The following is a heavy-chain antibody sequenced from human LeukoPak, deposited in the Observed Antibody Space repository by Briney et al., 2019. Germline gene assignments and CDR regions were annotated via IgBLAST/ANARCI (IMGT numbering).Heavy chain of an antibody. CDR1: GDSLSSYY. J-gene: IGHJ4*02. CDR3: ARDSASSWSYFDY. V-gene: IGHV4-4*07. Sequence: PSETLALTCTVSGDSLSSYYCSWIRQPAGKGLEWLGRIYTSGSTNYNPSLKSRVTMSVDTSKNQFSLKLSSVTAADTAVYYCARDSASSWSYFDYWGQGTLVTVSS. CDR2: IYTSGST. D-gene: IGHD6-13*01.